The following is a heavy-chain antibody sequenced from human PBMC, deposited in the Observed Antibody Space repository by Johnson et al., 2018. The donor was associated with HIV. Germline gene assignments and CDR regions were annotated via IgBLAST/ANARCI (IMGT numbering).Heavy chain of an antibody. D-gene: IGHD6-13*01. CDR1: EFTFNSYW. CDR2: INQDGTEK. Sequence: VYLVESGGGLVQPGGSLRLSCAGSEFTFNSYWMSWVRQAPGEGLEWVANINQDGTEKYYADSVKGRVTISRDNPKKTVYLHMNNLRAEDTAVYYCARDLAYNSRWTGAFDIWGQGTMVTVSS. CDR3: ARDLAYNSRWTGAFDI. V-gene: IGHV3-7*01. J-gene: IGHJ3*02.